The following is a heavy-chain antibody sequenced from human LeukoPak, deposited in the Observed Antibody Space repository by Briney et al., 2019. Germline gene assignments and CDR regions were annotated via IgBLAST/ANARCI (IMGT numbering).Heavy chain of an antibody. D-gene: IGHD5-18*01. V-gene: IGHV3-30*03. CDR2: ISYDGSNK. CDR1: GFTFSSYG. Sequence: GGSLRLSCAASGFTFSSYGMHWVRQAPGKGLEWVAVISYDGSNKYYADSVKGRFTISRDNSKNTLYLQMNSLRAEDTAVYYCAAERGYSYGYVDYWGQGTLVTVSS. CDR3: AAERGYSYGYVDY. J-gene: IGHJ4*02.